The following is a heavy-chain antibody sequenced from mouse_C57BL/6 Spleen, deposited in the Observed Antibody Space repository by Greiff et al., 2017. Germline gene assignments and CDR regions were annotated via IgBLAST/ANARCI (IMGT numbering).Heavy chain of an antibody. V-gene: IGHV1-42*01. J-gene: IGHJ4*01. CDR1: GYSFTGYY. CDR2: INPSTGGT. D-gene: IGHD2-1*01. CDR3: ARGEIYYDFYAMDY. Sequence: VQLKQSGPELVKPGASVKISCKASGYSFTGYYMNWVKQSPEKSLEWIGEINPSTGGTTYNQKFKAKATLTVDKSSSTAYMQLKSLTSEDSAVYYCARGEIYYDFYAMDYWGQGTSVTVSS.